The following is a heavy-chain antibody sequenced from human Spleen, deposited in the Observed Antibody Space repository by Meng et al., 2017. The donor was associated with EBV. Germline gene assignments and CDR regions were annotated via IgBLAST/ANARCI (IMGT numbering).Heavy chain of an antibody. J-gene: IGHJ5*02. CDR3: AREGPQQWLAVNWFDP. V-gene: IGHV1-69*01. CDR2: IIPIFGTA. CDR1: GDTFSSDI. Sequence: HVQLVQSVAEVKEPGASVKVSGKASGDTFSSDIISWVRQAPGQGLEWMGGIIPIFGTANYAQKFQGRVTITADESTSTAYMELSSLRSEDTAVYYCAREGPQQWLAVNWFDPWGQGTLVTVSS. D-gene: IGHD6-19*01.